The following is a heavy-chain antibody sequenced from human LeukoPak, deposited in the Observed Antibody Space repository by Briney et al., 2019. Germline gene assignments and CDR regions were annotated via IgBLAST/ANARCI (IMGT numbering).Heavy chain of an antibody. Sequence: GGSLSLSCAASGFTFSSYGMNWVRQPPGKGLEGVAVICYDGSNKYYAASVKGRLTISRDNSKNTLYLQMNSLRAEDTAVYYCAKGGGTATMVRGVIIGDYFDYWGQGTLVTVSS. D-gene: IGHD3-10*01. CDR2: ICYDGSNK. V-gene: IGHV3-33*06. J-gene: IGHJ4*02. CDR1: GFTFSSYG. CDR3: AKGGGTATMVRGVIIGDYFDY.